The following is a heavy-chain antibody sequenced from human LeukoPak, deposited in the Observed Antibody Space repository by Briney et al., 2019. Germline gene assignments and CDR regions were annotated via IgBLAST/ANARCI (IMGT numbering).Heavy chain of an antibody. J-gene: IGHJ4*02. V-gene: IGHV4-59*01. CDR2: IYYSGST. CDR1: GGSISSYY. Sequence: TSETLSLTCTVSGGSISSYYWSWIRQPPGKGLEWIGYIYYSGSTNYNPSLNSRVTISVDTSKNQFSLKLRSVTDADTAVYDCARDQGYEYDNSGTTELDYWGQGTLVTVSS. D-gene: IGHD3-22*01. CDR3: ARDQGYEYDNSGTTELDY.